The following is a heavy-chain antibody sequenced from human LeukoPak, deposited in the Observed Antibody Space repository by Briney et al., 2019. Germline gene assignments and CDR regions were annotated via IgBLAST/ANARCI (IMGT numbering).Heavy chain of an antibody. D-gene: IGHD3-10*02. Sequence: GGSLRLSCAASEFSVGSNYMTWVRQAPGKGLEWVSLIYSGGSTYYADSVKGRFTISRDNSKNSLYLQMNSLRAEDTAVYYCAELGITMIGGVWGKGTTVTISS. CDR1: EFSVGSNY. CDR3: AELGITMIGGV. CDR2: IYSGGST. V-gene: IGHV3-66*01. J-gene: IGHJ6*04.